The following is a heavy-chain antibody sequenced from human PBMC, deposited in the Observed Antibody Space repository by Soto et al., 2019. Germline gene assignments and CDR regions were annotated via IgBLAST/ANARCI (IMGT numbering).Heavy chain of an antibody. CDR2: INHSGST. V-gene: IGHV4-34*01. Sequence: SETLSLTCAVYGGSFSCYYWSWIRQPPGKGLEWIGEINHSGSTNYNPSLKSRVTISVDTSKNQFSLKLSSVTAADTAVYYCARSRGSGSYRSYYYYGMDVWGQGTTVTVSS. CDR1: GGSFSCYY. D-gene: IGHD3-10*01. J-gene: IGHJ6*02. CDR3: ARSRGSGSYRSYYYYGMDV.